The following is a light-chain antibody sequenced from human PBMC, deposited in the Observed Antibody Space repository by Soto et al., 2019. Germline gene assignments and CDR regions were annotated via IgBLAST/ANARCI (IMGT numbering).Light chain of an antibody. CDR3: QVWDTISDHYV. CDR1: NIESKS. CDR2: VDS. Sequence: SYELTQPPSVAVAPGQPARITCGGNNIESKSVHWYQQRPGQAPVLVLYVDSDRPSGIPDRFSASTSGNTAALTISRVEAGDEADYYCQVWDTISDHYVFGSGTKVTVL. V-gene: IGLV3-21*02. J-gene: IGLJ1*01.